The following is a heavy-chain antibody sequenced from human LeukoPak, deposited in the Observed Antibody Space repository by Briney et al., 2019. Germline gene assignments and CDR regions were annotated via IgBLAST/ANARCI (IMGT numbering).Heavy chain of an antibody. J-gene: IGHJ3*02. CDR1: GGSISSYY. CDR2: IYTSGST. CDR3: ARHGRPGGYRVPEAFDI. Sequence: SETLSLTCTVSGGSISSYYWSWIRQPAGKGLEWIGRIYTSGSTNYNPSLKSRVTISVDTSKNQFSLKLSSVTAADTAVYYCARHGRPGGYRVPEAFDIWGQGTMVTVSS. V-gene: IGHV4-4*07. D-gene: IGHD5/OR15-5a*01.